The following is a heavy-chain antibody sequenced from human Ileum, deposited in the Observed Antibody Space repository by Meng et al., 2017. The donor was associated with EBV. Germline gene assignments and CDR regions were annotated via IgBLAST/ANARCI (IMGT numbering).Heavy chain of an antibody. D-gene: IGHD2-15*01. J-gene: IGHJ4*02. CDR2: IYYSEST. CDR1: GDSICSYY. CDR3: ARGGWSLDY. V-gene: IGHV4-59*08. Sequence: VWRLVPCPRPWNPSQPRSLPCAFSGDSICSYYWSWIRQPPGRGLEWIGYIYYSESTNYNPSLKSRVTISVDTSKNQFSLNLSSVTAADTAVYYCARGGWSLDYWGQGTLVTVSS.